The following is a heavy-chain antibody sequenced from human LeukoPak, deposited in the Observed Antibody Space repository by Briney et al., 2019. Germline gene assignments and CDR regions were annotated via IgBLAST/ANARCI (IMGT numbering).Heavy chain of an antibody. Sequence: SQTLSLTCTVSGGSISSGGYYWSWIRQPPGKGLEWIGYIYHSGSTYYNPSLKSRVTISVDRSKNQFSLKLSSVTAADTAVYYCARDSSIAAAGTGWFDPWGQGTLVTVSS. CDR1: GGSISSGGYY. V-gene: IGHV4-30-2*01. CDR2: IYHSGST. D-gene: IGHD6-13*01. J-gene: IGHJ5*02. CDR3: ARDSSIAAAGTGWFDP.